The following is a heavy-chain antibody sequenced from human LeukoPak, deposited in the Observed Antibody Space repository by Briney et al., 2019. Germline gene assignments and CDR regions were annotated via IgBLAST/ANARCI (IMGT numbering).Heavy chain of an antibody. CDR2: IIPIFGTA. CDR1: GGTFSSYA. Sequence: GSSVKVFCKASGGTFSSYAISWVRQAPGQGLEWMGGIIPIFGTANYAQKFQGRVTITADESTSTAYMELSSLRSEDTAVYYCARGGYYDSSGYYYLDLGYWGQGTLVTVSS. J-gene: IGHJ4*02. D-gene: IGHD3-22*01. CDR3: ARGGYYDSSGYYYLDLGY. V-gene: IGHV1-69*01.